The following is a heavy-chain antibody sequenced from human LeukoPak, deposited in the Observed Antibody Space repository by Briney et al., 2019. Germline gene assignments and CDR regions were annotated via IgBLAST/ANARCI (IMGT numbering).Heavy chain of an antibody. V-gene: IGHV3-30*18. CDR2: ISYDGSNK. CDR3: AKDTSSGWVGYFDY. Sequence: PGGSLRLSCAASGFTFSDYSMHWVRQAPGKGLGWVAVISYDGSNKYYADSVKGRFTISRDNSKNTLYLRMNSLRAEDTAVYYCAKDTSSGWVGYFDYWGQGTLVTVSS. D-gene: IGHD6-19*01. J-gene: IGHJ4*02. CDR1: GFTFSDYS.